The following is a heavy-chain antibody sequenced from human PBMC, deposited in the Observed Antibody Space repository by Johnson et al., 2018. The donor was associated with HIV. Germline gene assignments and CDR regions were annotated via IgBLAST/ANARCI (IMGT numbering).Heavy chain of an antibody. D-gene: IGHD4-11*01. CDR1: GFTFTNYW. V-gene: IGHV3-7*05. CDR2: IQQDGSEK. Sequence: VQLVESGGGLVQPGGSLRLSCAASGFTFTNYWMSWVRQAPGEGLEWVADIQQDGSEKYYMDSVKGRFTISRDNAKQSLYLQMNNLRAEDTAVYYCVRDDGSNYEAFDIWGQGTMVTVSS. CDR3: VRDDGSNYEAFDI. J-gene: IGHJ3*02.